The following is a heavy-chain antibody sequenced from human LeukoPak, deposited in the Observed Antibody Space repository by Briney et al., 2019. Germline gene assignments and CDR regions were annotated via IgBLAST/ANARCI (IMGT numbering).Heavy chain of an antibody. CDR1: GYSXTSYY. Sequence: ASVKVSCKASGYSXTSYYMHWVRQAPGQGPEWMGIINPSGGTTNYAQKSQGRVTVTRDTSTSTVYMEVTNLRSEDTAVYYCARGDRRHYGVCDHWGQGTLVTVSS. J-gene: IGHJ4*02. D-gene: IGHD3-10*01. CDR3: ARGDRRHYGVCDH. CDR2: INPSGGTT. V-gene: IGHV1-46*01.